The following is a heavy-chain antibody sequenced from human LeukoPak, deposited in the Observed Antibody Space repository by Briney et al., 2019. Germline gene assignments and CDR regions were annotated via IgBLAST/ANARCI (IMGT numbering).Heavy chain of an antibody. CDR2: IRYDGSNK. Sequence: GGSLRLSCAASGFTFDDYGMSWVRQAPGKGLEWVAFIRYDGSNKYYADSVKGRFTISRDNSKNTLYLQMNSLRPEDTAVYYCARGGKRALAGTRSPQYFQHWGQGTLVTVSS. D-gene: IGHD6-19*01. CDR1: GFTFDDYG. J-gene: IGHJ1*01. CDR3: ARGGKRALAGTRSPQYFQH. V-gene: IGHV3-30*02.